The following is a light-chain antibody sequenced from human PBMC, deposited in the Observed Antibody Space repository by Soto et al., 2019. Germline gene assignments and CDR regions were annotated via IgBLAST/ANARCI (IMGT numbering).Light chain of an antibody. Sequence: QSVLAQPASVSGSPGQSITLSCPGTSGDVGGHNAVSWYQQHPGKAPKLLIYDVYNRPSGASNRFSGSKSGNTASLTISGLQAEDEADYYCSSYERSGAYVFGTGTKVTVL. CDR3: SSYERSGAYV. V-gene: IGLV2-14*03. J-gene: IGLJ1*01. CDR1: SGDVGGHNA. CDR2: DVY.